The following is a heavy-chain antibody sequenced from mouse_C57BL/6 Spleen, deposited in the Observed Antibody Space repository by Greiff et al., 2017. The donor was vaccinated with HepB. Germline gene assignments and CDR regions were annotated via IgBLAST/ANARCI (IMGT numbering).Heavy chain of an antibody. CDR3: ARGYYGRSAGYFDV. D-gene: IGHD1-1*01. CDR1: GYTFTSYW. V-gene: IGHV1-64*01. CDR2: IHPNSGST. Sequence: QVQLQQPGAELVKPGASVKVSCKASGYTFTSYWMHWVKQRPGQGLEWIGMIHPNSGSTNYNEKFKSKATLTVDKSSSTAYMQLSSLTSEDSAVYYCARGYYGRSAGYFDVWGTGTTVTVSS. J-gene: IGHJ1*03.